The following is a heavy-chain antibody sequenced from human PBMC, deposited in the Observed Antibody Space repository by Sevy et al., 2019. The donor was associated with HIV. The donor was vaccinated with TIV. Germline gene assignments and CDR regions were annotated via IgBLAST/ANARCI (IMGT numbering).Heavy chain of an antibody. D-gene: IGHD2-2*01. J-gene: IGHJ6*03. CDR2: IKQDGSEK. V-gene: IGHV3-7*03. Sequence: GGSLRLSCAASGFTFSSYWMIWVRQAPGKGLEWVANIKQDGSEKYYVDSVKGRFTISRDNAKNSLYLEMNSLRAEDTAVYYCARNPLDCSSTRCYGVYYYYYYMDVWGKGTTVTVSS. CDR3: ARNPLDCSSTRCYGVYYYYYYMDV. CDR1: GFTFSSYW.